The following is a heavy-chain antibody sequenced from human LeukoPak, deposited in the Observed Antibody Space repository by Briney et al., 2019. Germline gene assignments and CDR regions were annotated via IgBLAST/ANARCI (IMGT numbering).Heavy chain of an antibody. Sequence: SETLSLTCTVSGGSIRTTSSYWGWIPQPPGKGLEWIGSIFYSGYTYSNSSLESRVTMSVDTTKNQFSLKLNSVTAADTAIYYCARRFAVHTRNFDYWGQGTLVTVSS. CDR3: ARRFAVHTRNFDY. V-gene: IGHV4-39*01. CDR2: IFYSGYT. CDR1: GGSIRTTSSY. D-gene: IGHD3-16*01. J-gene: IGHJ4*02.